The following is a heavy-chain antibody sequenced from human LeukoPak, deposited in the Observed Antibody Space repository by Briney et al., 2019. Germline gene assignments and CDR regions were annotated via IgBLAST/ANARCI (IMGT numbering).Heavy chain of an antibody. D-gene: IGHD2/OR15-2a*01. CDR2: IYNSGTT. J-gene: IGHJ4*02. CDR3: ANSISMDFEY. V-gene: IGHV4-4*07. CDR1: GGSVSSHY. Sequence: SETLSLTCTVSGGSVSSHYWNWIRQPAGKGLEWIGRIYNSGTTNYNPSLESRVTISIDRSKNQFSLKLTSVTVADTAVYYCANSISMDFEYWGQGTLVTVSS.